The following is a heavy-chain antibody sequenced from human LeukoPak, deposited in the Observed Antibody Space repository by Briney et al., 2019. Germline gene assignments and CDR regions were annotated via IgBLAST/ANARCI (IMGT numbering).Heavy chain of an antibody. CDR1: GFMFDDYA. CDR3: AREQFSHTSNYFDN. D-gene: IGHD5-24*01. J-gene: IGHJ4*02. CDR2: ISGDGVSS. Sequence: PGGSLRISCAASGFMFDDYAMHWVRQVPGRGLEWVSLISGDGVSSFYADSVRGRFTISRDNNNNSLSLRMHSLTTEDTAFYYCAREQFSHTSNYFDNWGQGTLVTVSS. V-gene: IGHV3-43*02.